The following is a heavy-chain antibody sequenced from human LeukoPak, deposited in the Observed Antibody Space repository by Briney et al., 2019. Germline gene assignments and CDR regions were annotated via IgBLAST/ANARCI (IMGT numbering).Heavy chain of an antibody. Sequence: QPGGSLRLSCAASGFTFSSYWMHWVRQAPGKGLLWVSRINSDGSSTTYADSVKGRFTISRDNAKNTLYLRMNSLRAEDTAVYYCARGSSSSWYAFDYWGQGTLVTVSS. D-gene: IGHD6-13*01. CDR2: INSDGSST. J-gene: IGHJ4*02. V-gene: IGHV3-74*01. CDR3: ARGSSSSWYAFDY. CDR1: GFTFSSYW.